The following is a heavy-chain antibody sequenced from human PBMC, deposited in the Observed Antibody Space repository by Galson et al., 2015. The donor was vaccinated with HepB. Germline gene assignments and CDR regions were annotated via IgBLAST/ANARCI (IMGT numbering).Heavy chain of an antibody. CDR2: IYSGGTT. J-gene: IGHJ6*03. CDR3: ARASGYYYSMDV. CDR1: GFTVSSNY. Sequence: SLRLSCAASGFTVSSNYMTWVRQAPGKGLEWVSVIYSGGTTYYADSVKGRFTVSRDNSKNTLYLQMNSLRAEDTAVYYCARASGYYYSMDVWGKRTTVTVSS. V-gene: IGHV3-53*01.